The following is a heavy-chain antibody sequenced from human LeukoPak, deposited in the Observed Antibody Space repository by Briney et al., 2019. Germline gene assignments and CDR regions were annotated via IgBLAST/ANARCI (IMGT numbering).Heavy chain of an antibody. V-gene: IGHV3-30-3*01. CDR2: ISYDGSNK. Sequence: GGSLRLSCTASGFTFSSSAMHWVRQAPGKGLEWVAIISYDGSNKYCADSVKGRFTISRDNSRNTLYLQMNSLRAEDTAVYYCARDRSSSWYYFDFDYWGQGTLVTVSS. CDR1: GFTFSSSA. CDR3: ARDRSSSWYYFDFDY. D-gene: IGHD6-13*01. J-gene: IGHJ4*02.